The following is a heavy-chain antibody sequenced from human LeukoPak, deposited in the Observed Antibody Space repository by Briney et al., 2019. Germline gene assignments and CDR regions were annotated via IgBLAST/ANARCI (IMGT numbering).Heavy chain of an antibody. D-gene: IGHD6-6*01. CDR2: IYYRSKWSF. CDR3: ARGKYTSFDN. CDR1: GDSIFTNNVA. Sequence: TLSLTCAISGDSIFTNNVAWNWIRQSPSRGLEWLGRIYYRSKWSFDYAVSVKSRITINADTSKNQFSLQLRFVTPEDTAVYYCARGKYTSFDNWGQGTLDSVSS. V-gene: IGHV6-1*01. J-gene: IGHJ4*02.